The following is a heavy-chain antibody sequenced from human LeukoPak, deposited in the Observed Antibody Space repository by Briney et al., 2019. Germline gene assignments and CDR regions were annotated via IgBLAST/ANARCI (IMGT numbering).Heavy chain of an antibody. CDR2: LIGNDET. V-gene: IGHV3-23*01. D-gene: IGHD1-1*01. J-gene: IGHJ4*02. Sequence: GGSLRLSCAASGFNFRDYAMSWVRQAPARGLEWVSSLIGNDETFYADSVKGRFTLPRDNSKNTVYLQLNNLRVEEMAMYYCASASWVSNADAVCWGQGTLVTVSS. CDR1: GFNFRDYA. CDR3: ASASWVSNADAVC.